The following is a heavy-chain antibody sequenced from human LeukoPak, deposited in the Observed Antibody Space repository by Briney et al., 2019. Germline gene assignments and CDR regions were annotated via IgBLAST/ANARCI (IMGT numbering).Heavy chain of an antibody. Sequence: PSETLSLTCTVSGGSISSYYWSWIRQPPGKGLEWIGYIHYSGSTNYNPSLKSRVTISVDTSKNQFSLKLSSVTAADTAVYYCARGCSSTSCYAPYQRYNWFDPWGQGTLVTVSS. CDR2: IHYSGST. J-gene: IGHJ5*02. CDR1: GGSISSYY. D-gene: IGHD2-2*01. CDR3: ARGCSSTSCYAPYQRYNWFDP. V-gene: IGHV4-59*08.